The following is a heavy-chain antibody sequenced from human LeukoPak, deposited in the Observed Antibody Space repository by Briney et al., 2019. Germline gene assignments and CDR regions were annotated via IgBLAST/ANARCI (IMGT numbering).Heavy chain of an antibody. D-gene: IGHD3-22*01. V-gene: IGHV4-34*01. CDR2: INQRGST. Sequence: SETLSLTCAVYSGSFSGYFWTYIRQPPGMGLEWIGEINQRGSTNYNPSLKSRVTISVDTSKNQFSLRLRSVTAADTAVCYCARGSLYYGDSSAYFDYWDQGTLVTVSP. J-gene: IGHJ4*02. CDR3: ARGSLYYGDSSAYFDY. CDR1: SGSFSGYF.